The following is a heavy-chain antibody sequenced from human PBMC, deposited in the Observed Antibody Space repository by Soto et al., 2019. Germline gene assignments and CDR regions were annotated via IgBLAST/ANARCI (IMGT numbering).Heavy chain of an antibody. CDR3: AKIPFNSSGWYPVY. CDR2: ISYDGSNK. Sequence: GGSLRLSCAASGFTFSSYAMHWVRQAPGKGLEWVAVISYDGSNKYYADSVKGRFTISRDNSKNTLYLQMNSLRAEDTAVYYCAKIPFNSSGWYPVYWGQGTLVTVSS. V-gene: IGHV3-30-3*02. J-gene: IGHJ4*02. CDR1: GFTFSSYA. D-gene: IGHD6-19*01.